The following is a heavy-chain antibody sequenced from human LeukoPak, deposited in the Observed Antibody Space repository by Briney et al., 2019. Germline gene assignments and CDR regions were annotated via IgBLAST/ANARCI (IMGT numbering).Heavy chain of an antibody. D-gene: IGHD3-3*01. Sequence: GGSLRLSCAASGFTFSSYTMNWVRQAPGKGLEWVSSISGSRTYIYYADSVKGRFTISRDNAKNSLYLQMNSLRAEDTAVYYCAREVGELQFLEWLYPIWGQGTLVTVSS. CDR2: ISGSRTYI. CDR3: AREVGELQFLEWLYPI. CDR1: GFTFSSYT. V-gene: IGHV3-21*01. J-gene: IGHJ4*02.